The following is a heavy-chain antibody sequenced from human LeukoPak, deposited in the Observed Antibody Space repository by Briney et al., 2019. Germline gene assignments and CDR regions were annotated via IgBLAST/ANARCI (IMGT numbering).Heavy chain of an antibody. Sequence: GGSLRLSCAASGFTFSNYAMNWVRQAPGKGLEWVSGVSGSGGSTYYADSVKGGFTISRDNSKNTLYLQMDSLRAEDTAVYYCAKDRRYCSSTSCYGDFDYWGQGTLATVSS. CDR2: VSGSGGST. J-gene: IGHJ4*02. D-gene: IGHD2-2*01. CDR3: AKDRRYCSSTSCYGDFDY. CDR1: GFTFSNYA. V-gene: IGHV3-23*01.